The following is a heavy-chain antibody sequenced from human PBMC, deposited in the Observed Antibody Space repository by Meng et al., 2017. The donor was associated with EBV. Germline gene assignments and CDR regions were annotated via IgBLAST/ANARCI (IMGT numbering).Heavy chain of an antibody. Sequence: LTDSGLTLVKPTQTLTLTCTFSGFSLRTSGVGVGWIRQPPGKALEWLALIYWDDDKRYSPSLKSRLTITKDTSKNQVVLTMTNMDPVDTATYYCAHRRDEYSSSWYGWFDPWGQGTLVTVSS. CDR1: GFSLRTSGVG. V-gene: IGHV2-5*02. CDR2: IYWDDDK. D-gene: IGHD6-13*01. J-gene: IGHJ5*02. CDR3: AHRRDEYSSSWYGWFDP.